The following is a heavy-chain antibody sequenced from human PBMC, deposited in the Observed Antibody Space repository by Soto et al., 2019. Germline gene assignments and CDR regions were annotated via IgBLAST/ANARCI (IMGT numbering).Heavy chain of an antibody. J-gene: IGHJ6*02. Sequence: GASVKVSCKASGYIFTSYAMHWVRQAPGQRLEWMGWINAGNDNTKYSQKFQGRVTMTRDTSTSTVYMELSSLRSEDTAVYYCARPQGEMIVVARGVNDYYYYGMDVWGQGTTVTVSS. D-gene: IGHD3-22*01. CDR2: INAGNDNT. CDR1: GYIFTSYA. V-gene: IGHV1-3*01. CDR3: ARPQGEMIVVARGVNDYYYYGMDV.